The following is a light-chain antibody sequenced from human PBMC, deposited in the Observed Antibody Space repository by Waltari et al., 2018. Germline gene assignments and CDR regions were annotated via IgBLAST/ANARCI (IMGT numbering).Light chain of an antibody. CDR2: DVS. V-gene: IGLV2-14*03. CDR1: SSDIGRYNY. CDR3: SSYTSSKTYV. J-gene: IGLJ1*01. Sequence: QSALTQPASVSGSPGQSITISCTGTSSDIGRYNYVSWYQQYPGKAPKLMIHDVSDRPSGVSNRFLGSKFGHTASLTVSGLQSEDEADYYCSSYTSSKTYVFGTGTKVTVL.